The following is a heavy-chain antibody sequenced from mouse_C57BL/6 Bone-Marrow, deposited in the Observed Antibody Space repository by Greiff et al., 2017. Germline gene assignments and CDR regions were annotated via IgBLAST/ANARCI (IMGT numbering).Heavy chain of an antibody. CDR2: ISSGGSNH. Sequence: EVKLVESGGDLVKPGGSLKLSCAASGFTFSSYGMSWVRQTPDKRLEWVATISSGGSNHYSPDSVKGRFTISRDNAKNPLYLQMSSLKSEDTAMYYCARNYCGSSSWFAYWGQGTLVTVSA. CDR1: GFTFSSYG. V-gene: IGHV5-6*02. CDR3: ARNYCGSSSWFAY. D-gene: IGHD1-1*01. J-gene: IGHJ3*01.